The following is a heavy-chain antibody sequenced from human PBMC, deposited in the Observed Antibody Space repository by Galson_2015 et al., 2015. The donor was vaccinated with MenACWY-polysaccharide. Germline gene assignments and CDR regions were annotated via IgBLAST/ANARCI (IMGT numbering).Heavy chain of an antibody. CDR1: GFTFDDYA. J-gene: IGHJ6*02. Sequence: LRLSCAASGFTFDDYAMHWVRQAPGNGLEWVAGISWNSGSIGYADSVKGRFTISRDSAKNSLHLQMNSLRPEDTALYYCAKVSRHYTDYYYYGMDVWGQGTTVTVSS. CDR3: AKVSRHYTDYYYYGMDV. D-gene: IGHD2-2*02. V-gene: IGHV3-9*01. CDR2: ISWNSGSI.